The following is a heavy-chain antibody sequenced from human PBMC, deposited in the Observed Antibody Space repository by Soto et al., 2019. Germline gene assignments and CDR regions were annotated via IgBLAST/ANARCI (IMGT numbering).Heavy chain of an antibody. CDR2: ISSSSSYI. CDR3: ARGIRFLESILRANCFDP. CDR1: GFTFSSYS. J-gene: IGHJ5*02. D-gene: IGHD3-3*01. V-gene: IGHV3-21*01. Sequence: GGSLRLSCAASGFTFSSYSMNWVRQAPGKGLEWVSSISSSSSYIYYADSVKGRFTISRDNAKNSLYLQMNSLRAEDTAVYYCARGIRFLESILRANCFDPWGQGTLVTVSS.